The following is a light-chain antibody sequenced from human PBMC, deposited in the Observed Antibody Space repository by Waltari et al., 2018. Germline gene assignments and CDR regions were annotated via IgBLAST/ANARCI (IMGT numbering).Light chain of an antibody. J-gene: IGLJ1*01. CDR1: ALPKKN. CDR2: KGS. V-gene: IGLV3-25*02. Sequence: SYELTQPPSVSVSPGQTARITCSGDALPKKNAYWYQQKPGQAPVLVIYKGSERPSGIPARFSGSSSGTTVTLTISGVQAEDEADYYCQSADSSGNTYVFGIGTKVTVL. CDR3: QSADSSGNTYV.